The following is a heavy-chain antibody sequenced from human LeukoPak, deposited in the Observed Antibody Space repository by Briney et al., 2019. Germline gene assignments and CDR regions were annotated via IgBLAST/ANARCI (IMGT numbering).Heavy chain of an antibody. V-gene: IGHV4-59*01. CDR1: GFTFSSYS. D-gene: IGHD6-6*01. J-gene: IGHJ4*02. CDR3: ARDKGTSYLSSFDY. CDR2: IYYSGST. Sequence: GSLRLSCAASGFTFSSYSMAWIRQPPGKGLEWIGYIYYSGSTNYNPSLKSRVTISVDTSKNQFSLKLSSVTAADTAVYYCARDKGTSYLSSFDYWGQGTLVTVSS.